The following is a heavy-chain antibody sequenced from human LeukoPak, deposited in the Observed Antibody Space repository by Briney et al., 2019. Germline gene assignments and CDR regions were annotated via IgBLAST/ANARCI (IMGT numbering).Heavy chain of an antibody. Sequence: ASGKVSCKAYGYTFTGYYMHWVRQAPGQGLEWMGWINPNSCGTNYAQKFQGRVTMTRDTSTSTAYMELSRLRSDDTAVYYCARGSYYSYFDYWGQGTLVTVSS. CDR3: ARGSYYSYFDY. CDR1: GYTFTGYY. V-gene: IGHV1-2*02. J-gene: IGHJ4*02. CDR2: INPNSCGT. D-gene: IGHD3-10*01.